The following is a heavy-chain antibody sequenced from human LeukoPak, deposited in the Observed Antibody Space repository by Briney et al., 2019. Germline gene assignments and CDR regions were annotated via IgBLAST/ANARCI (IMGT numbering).Heavy chain of an antibody. CDR2: IYHSGST. V-gene: IGHV4-38-2*02. CDR3: ARGIGGYYYYMDV. J-gene: IGHJ6*03. CDR1: AYSISSGYY. Sequence: SETLSLTCTVSAYSISSGYYWGWIRQPPGKGLDWIGSIYHSGSTYYNPSLKSRVTISVDTSKNQFSLKLSSVTAADTAVYYCARGIGGYYYYMDVWGKGTTVTVSS. D-gene: IGHD2/OR15-2a*01.